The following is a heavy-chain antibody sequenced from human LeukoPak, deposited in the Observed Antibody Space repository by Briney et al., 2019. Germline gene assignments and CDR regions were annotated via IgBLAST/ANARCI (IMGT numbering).Heavy chain of an antibody. CDR1: GFTFSDYW. J-gene: IGHJ5*02. D-gene: IGHD5-12*01. V-gene: IGHV3-7*01. CDR2: IKYDGSEK. Sequence: GGSLRLSCAASGFTFSDYWMTWVRQAPGKGLEWVANIKYDGSEKYYVDSLRGRFTISRDNAKNSLYLQMNSLRGQDTAVYYCARARRWLGVRSWCATWGQGTLVTVSS. CDR3: ARARRWLGVRSWCAT.